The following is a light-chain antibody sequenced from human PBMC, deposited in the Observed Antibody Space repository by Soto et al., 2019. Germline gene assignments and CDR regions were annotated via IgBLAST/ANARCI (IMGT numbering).Light chain of an antibody. J-gene: IGKJ1*01. CDR2: AAS. V-gene: IGKV1-27*01. Sequence: DIQMTQSPSSLSASVGDRVTITCRASQGISNYLAWYQQKPGKVPKLMIYAASTLQSGIPSRFSGSGSGTDFTLTISSRQPEDVATYYCQKYNSAPWTFGQGTKVEIK. CDR1: QGISNY. CDR3: QKYNSAPWT.